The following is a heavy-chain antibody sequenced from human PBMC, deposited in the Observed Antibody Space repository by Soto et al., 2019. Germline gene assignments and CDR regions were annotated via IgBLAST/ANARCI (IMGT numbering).Heavy chain of an antibody. V-gene: IGHV3-74*01. J-gene: IGHJ6*02. CDR2: INTDESSR. CDR1: GFIFNSYW. D-gene: IGHD2-2*01. Sequence: GGSLRLSCAASGFIFNSYWMHWVRQAPGKGLVWVSRINTDESSRSYADSVKGRFTISRDNAKNTLYLQMNSLRAEDTAVYFCARDRVPQLGYYGMDVWGQGTTVTVS. CDR3: ARDRVPQLGYYGMDV.